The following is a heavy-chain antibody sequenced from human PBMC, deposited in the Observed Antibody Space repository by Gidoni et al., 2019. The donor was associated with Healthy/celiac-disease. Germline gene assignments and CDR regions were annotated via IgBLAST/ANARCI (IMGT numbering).Heavy chain of an antibody. V-gene: IGHV4-34*02. Sequence: QVQLQQWGAGLLKPSETLSLTCAVCGGSFSDYDWHWIRQPPGKGLEWIGEINHSGSTNYNPSLRSRVTISVATSKHQFSLRLSSVPAADTALYYCASRKCGGYARYGMDVWGHGTTVTVSS. D-gene: IGHD5-12*01. CDR1: GGSFSDYD. CDR2: INHSGST. J-gene: IGHJ6*02. CDR3: ASRKCGGYARYGMDV.